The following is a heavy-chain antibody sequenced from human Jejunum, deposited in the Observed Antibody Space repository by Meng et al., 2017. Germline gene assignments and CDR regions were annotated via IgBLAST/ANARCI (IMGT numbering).Heavy chain of an antibody. V-gene: IGHV4-61*08. CDR2: ANT. J-gene: IGHJ4*02. Sequence: QVQLPESGPGLVRPSETLSLISTVSGGSVGRAGYQWGWIRQPPGRGLEWIGYANTNYNPSLKRRVTISLDTSRNLFSLSLTSVTAADTAVYYCARDSMGSLDYWGQGILVTVSS. CDR1: GGSVGRAGYQ. CDR3: ARDSMGSLDY. D-gene: IGHD1-26*01.